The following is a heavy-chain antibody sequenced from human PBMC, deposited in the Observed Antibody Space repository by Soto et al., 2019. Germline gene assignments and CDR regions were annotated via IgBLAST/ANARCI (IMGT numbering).Heavy chain of an antibody. Sequence: GGSLRLSCAAAGFTFSNYAMHWVRQAPGKGLEWVAVMSYDGRNKYYADSVKGRFTISRDNSKNTLYLQMNSLRAEDTALYYCAKDFTGGIATAGTVDYWGQGTLVTVSS. V-gene: IGHV3-30*04. CDR2: MSYDGRNK. J-gene: IGHJ4*02. CDR3: AKDFTGGIATAGTVDY. CDR1: GFTFSNYA. D-gene: IGHD6-13*01.